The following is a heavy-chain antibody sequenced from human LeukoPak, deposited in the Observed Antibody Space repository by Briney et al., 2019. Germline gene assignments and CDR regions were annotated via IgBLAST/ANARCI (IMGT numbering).Heavy chain of an antibody. J-gene: IGHJ4*02. CDR1: GDSVRRGHYY. V-gene: IGHV4-34*01. Sequence: PSDTLSLTCHVSGDSVRRGHYYWNWIRQPPGKGLEWIGEINHSGSTNYNPSLKSRVTISVDTSKNQFSLKLSSVTAADTAVYYCARLPYYYDSSGYYYFSFDYWGQGTLVTVSS. D-gene: IGHD3-22*01. CDR3: ARLPYYYDSSGYYYFSFDY. CDR2: INHSGST.